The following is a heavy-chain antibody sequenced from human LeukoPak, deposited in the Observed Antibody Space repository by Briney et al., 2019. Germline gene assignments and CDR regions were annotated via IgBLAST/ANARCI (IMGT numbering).Heavy chain of an antibody. CDR1: GFTFSSYW. D-gene: IGHD3-3*01. V-gene: IGHV3-7*01. J-gene: IGHJ3*02. CDR3: ARRRYDFWSGDGGDAFDI. CDR2: VKQDGSEK. Sequence: GESLRLSCAASGFTFSSYWMSWVRQAPGKGLEWVANVKQDGSEKYYVDSVKGRFTNSRDNAKNSLYLQMNSLRAEDTAVYYCARRRYDFWSGDGGDAFDIWGQGTMVTVSS.